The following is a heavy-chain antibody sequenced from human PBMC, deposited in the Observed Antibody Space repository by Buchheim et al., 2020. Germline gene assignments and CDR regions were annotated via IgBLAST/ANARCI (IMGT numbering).Heavy chain of an antibody. D-gene: IGHD2-15*01. Sequence: QVQLVQSGAEVKKPGASVKVSCKASGYTFTGYYMHWVRQAPGQGLEWMGWINPNSGGTNYAQKFQGWVTMTRDTSISTGYMELSRLRSDDTAVYYCARARYCSGGNCYQYDMDVWGQGTT. CDR1: GYTFTGYY. J-gene: IGHJ6*02. CDR3: ARARYCSGGNCYQYDMDV. CDR2: INPNSGGT. V-gene: IGHV1-2*04.